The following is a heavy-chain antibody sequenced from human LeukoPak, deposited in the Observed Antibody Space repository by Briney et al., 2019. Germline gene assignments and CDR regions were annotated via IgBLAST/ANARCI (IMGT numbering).Heavy chain of an antibody. CDR2: IIPILGIA. Sequence: ASVKVSCKASGGTFSSYAISWVRQAPGQGLEWMGRIIPILGIANYAQKFQGRVTITADKSTSTAYMELSSLRSEDTAVYYCAREAYCGGDCYPGSLGWYFDLWGRGTLVTVSS. CDR1: GGTFSSYA. J-gene: IGHJ2*01. CDR3: AREAYCGGDCYPGSLGWYFDL. V-gene: IGHV1-69*04. D-gene: IGHD2-21*02.